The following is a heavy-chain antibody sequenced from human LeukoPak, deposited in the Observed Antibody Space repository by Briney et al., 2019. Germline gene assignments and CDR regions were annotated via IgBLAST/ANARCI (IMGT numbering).Heavy chain of an antibody. Sequence: SETLSLTCTVSGGSISSSSYYWGWIRQPPGKGLEWIGSIYYSGSTYYNPSLKSRVTISVDTSKNQFSLKLSSVTAADTAVYYCARDPVRGIVVVVAATHDAFDIWGQGTMVTVSS. D-gene: IGHD2-15*01. CDR3: ARDPVRGIVVVVAATHDAFDI. CDR1: GGSISSSSYY. V-gene: IGHV4-39*07. CDR2: IYYSGST. J-gene: IGHJ3*02.